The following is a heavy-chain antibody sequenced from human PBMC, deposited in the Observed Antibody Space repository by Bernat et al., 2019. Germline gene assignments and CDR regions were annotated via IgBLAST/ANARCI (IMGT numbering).Heavy chain of an antibody. J-gene: IGHJ4*02. CDR2: ISSNGGST. CDR3: AKDSWQWLVPPWTFDY. V-gene: IGHV3-64*02. CDR1: GFTFSSYA. Sequence: EVQLVESGEGLVQPGGSLRLSCAASGFTFSSYAMHWVRQAPGKGLEYVSAISSNGGSTYYADSVKGRFTISRDNSKNTLYLQMNSLRAEDTAVYYCAKDSWQWLVPPWTFDYWGQGTLVTVSS. D-gene: IGHD6-19*01.